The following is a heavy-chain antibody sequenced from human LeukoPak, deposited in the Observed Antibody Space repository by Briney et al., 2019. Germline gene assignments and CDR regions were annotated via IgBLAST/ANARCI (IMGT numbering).Heavy chain of an antibody. Sequence: SETLSLTCTVSGGSISSYYWSWIRQPAGKGLEWIGGIYTSGSTNYNPSLKSRVTMSVDTSKNQFSLKLSSVTAADTAVYYCARDYYDFWSGPKWFDPWGQGTLVTVSS. J-gene: IGHJ5*02. CDR3: ARDYYDFWSGPKWFDP. CDR1: GGSISSYY. CDR2: IYTSGST. D-gene: IGHD3-3*01. V-gene: IGHV4-4*07.